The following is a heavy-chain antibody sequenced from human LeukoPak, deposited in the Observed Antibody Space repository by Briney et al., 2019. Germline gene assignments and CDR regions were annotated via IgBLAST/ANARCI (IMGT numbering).Heavy chain of an antibody. Sequence: GGSLRLSCAASGFTFSSYWMSWVRQAPGKGLEWVANIKEDGSEKYYVDSVKGRFTISRDNAKNSLYLQTNSLRAEDTAVYYCARRALRYCSSTSCPAQYYGVDVWGKGTTVTVSS. CDR3: ARRALRYCSSTSCPAQYYGVDV. D-gene: IGHD2-2*01. V-gene: IGHV3-7*03. CDR2: IKEDGSEK. CDR1: GFTFSSYW. J-gene: IGHJ6*04.